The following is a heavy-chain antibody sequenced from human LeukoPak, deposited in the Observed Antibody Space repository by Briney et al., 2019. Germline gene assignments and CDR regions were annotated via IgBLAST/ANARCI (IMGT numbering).Heavy chain of an antibody. CDR3: TRGQYYYHSGHYLGNFDY. D-gene: IGHD3-22*01. CDR2: ISSSSSTI. J-gene: IGHJ4*02. CDR1: GFTFSSYS. V-gene: IGHV3-48*01. Sequence: EAGGSLRLSCAASGFTFSSYSMNWVRQAPGKGLEWVSYISSSSSTIYYADSVKGRFTISRDNSKNTLFLQMNSLRAEDTAVYYCTRGQYYYHSGHYLGNFDYWGPGTLVTVSS.